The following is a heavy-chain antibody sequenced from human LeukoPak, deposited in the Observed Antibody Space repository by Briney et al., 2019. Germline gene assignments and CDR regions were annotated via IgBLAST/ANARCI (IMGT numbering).Heavy chain of an antibody. CDR1: GFTLSTYW. D-gene: IGHD3-22*01. CDR3: ATISYDSNAYFDY. V-gene: IGHV3-74*01. CDR2: INSDGN. Sequence: GGSLRLSCAASGFTLSTYWIHWVRQPPGKGLVWVSRINSDGNSYADSVKGRFTISRDNAKNTVYLQMHSLGAEDTAVYYCATISYDSNAYFDYWGQGTLVTVSS. J-gene: IGHJ4*02.